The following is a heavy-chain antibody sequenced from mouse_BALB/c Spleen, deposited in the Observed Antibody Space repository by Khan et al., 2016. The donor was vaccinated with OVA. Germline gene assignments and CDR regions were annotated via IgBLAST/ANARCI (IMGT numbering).Heavy chain of an antibody. V-gene: IGHV9-3-1*01. Sequence: QVQLKQSGPELKKPGETVKISCKASGYTFTNYGMNWVKQAPGKGLKWMGWINTYTGEPTYADDFKGRFAFSLETSASTAYLQLNNLKNEDTATYFCARSNGNYWFAYWGQGTLVTGSA. D-gene: IGHD2-1*01. CDR2: INTYTGEP. J-gene: IGHJ3*01. CDR3: ARSNGNYWFAY. CDR1: GYTFTNYG.